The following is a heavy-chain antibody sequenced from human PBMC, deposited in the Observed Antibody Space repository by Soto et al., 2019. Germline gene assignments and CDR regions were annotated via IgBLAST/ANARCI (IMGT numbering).Heavy chain of an antibody. CDR3: ARDRVVVTASYGMDV. V-gene: IGHV4-31*03. Sequence: QVQLQESGPGLVKPSQTLSLTCTVSGGSISSGGYYWSWIRQHPGKGLEWIGYLYYSGSTYYNPSLKSRVTISVDTSKNQFSLKLSSVTAADTAVYYCARDRVVVTASYGMDVWGQGTTVTVSS. J-gene: IGHJ6*02. CDR2: LYYSGST. D-gene: IGHD2-21*02. CDR1: GGSISSGGYY.